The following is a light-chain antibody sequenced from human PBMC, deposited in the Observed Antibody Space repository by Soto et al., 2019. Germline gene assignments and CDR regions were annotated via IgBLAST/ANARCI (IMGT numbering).Light chain of an antibody. Sequence: QSVLTQPPSASGTPGQRVTISCSGGSSNIGTNYVYWYQQLPGTAPKLLIYRNNLRPSGVPDRFSASKSGTSASLAISGLRSEYEADYFCAGWDDSLHGLLFGAGTKVTVL. J-gene: IGLJ1*01. CDR3: AGWDDSLHGLL. V-gene: IGLV1-47*01. CDR2: RNN. CDR1: SSNIGTNY.